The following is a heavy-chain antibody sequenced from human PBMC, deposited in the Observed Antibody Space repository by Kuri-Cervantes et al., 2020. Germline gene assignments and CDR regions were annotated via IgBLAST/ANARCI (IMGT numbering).Heavy chain of an antibody. D-gene: IGHD6-13*01. CDR2: IYYSGST. J-gene: IGHJ4*02. CDR1: GCSISSYY. CDR3: SRVLKSSSRYYFDY. Sequence: GSLRLSCTASGCSISSYYWSWIRQPPGKGLEWIGSIYYSGSTYYNPSLKSRVTISVDTSKNQFSLKLSSVTAADTAVCYCSRVLKSSSRYYFDYWGQGTLVTVSS. V-gene: IGHV4-59*05.